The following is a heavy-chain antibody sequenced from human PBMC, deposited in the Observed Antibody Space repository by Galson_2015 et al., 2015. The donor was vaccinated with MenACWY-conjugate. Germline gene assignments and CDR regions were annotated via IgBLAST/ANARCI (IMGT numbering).Heavy chain of an antibody. CDR3: AKPSYGDYVIFDY. Sequence: LRLSCAASGFTFSRYAMRWVRQAPGKGLEWVSAISGSGGSTYYADSVKGRFTISRDNSKNTLYLQMNSLRAEDTAVYYCAKPSYGDYVIFDYWGQGTLVTVSS. D-gene: IGHD4-17*01. CDR2: ISGSGGST. J-gene: IGHJ4*02. V-gene: IGHV3-23*01. CDR1: GFTFSRYA.